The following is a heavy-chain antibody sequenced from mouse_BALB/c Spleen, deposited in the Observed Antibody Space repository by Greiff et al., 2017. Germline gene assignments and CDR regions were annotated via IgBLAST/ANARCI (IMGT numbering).Heavy chain of an antibody. CDR1: GYTFTSYW. V-gene: IGHV1-7*01. Sequence: QVQLQQSGAELAKPGASVKMSCKASGYTFTSYWMHWVKQRPGQGLEWIGYINPSTGYTEYNQKFKDKATLTADKSSSTAYMQLSSLTSEDSAVYYCARSPDGNYVPYAMDYGGQGTSVTVSS. J-gene: IGHJ4*01. CDR2: INPSTGYT. D-gene: IGHD2-1*01. CDR3: ARSPDGNYVPYAMDY.